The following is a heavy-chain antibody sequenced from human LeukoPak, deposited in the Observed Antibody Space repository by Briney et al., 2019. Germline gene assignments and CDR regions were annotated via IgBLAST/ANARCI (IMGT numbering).Heavy chain of an antibody. CDR3: ARGIDRIAARTYYFDY. V-gene: IGHV4-30-4*01. Sequence: SQTLSLTCTVSGGSISSGDYYWSWIRQPPGKGLEWIGYIYYSGSTYYNPSLKSRVTISVDTSKNQFSLKLSSVTAADTAVYYCARGIDRIAARTYYFDYWGQGTLVTVSS. D-gene: IGHD6-13*01. CDR2: IYYSGST. J-gene: IGHJ4*02. CDR1: GGSISSGDYY.